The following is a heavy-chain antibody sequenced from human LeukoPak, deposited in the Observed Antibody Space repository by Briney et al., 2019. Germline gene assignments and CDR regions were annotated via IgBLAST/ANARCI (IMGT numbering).Heavy chain of an antibody. J-gene: IGHJ4*02. CDR1: GFTFSSYW. Sequence: GGSLRLSCAASGFTFSSYWMSWVRQALGKGLGWGANIKQDGSEKYYVDSVKGGFTISRDNAKNSLYLQMNSLRAEDTAVYYCARGSSSWDYWGQGTLVTVSS. D-gene: IGHD6-13*01. CDR2: IKQDGSEK. V-gene: IGHV3-7*01. CDR3: ARGSSSWDY.